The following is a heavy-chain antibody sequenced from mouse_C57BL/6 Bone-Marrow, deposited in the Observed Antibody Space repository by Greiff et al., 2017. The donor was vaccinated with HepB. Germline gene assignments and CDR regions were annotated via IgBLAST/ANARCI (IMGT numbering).Heavy chain of an antibody. D-gene: IGHD3-2*02. CDR2: IDPSDSYT. Sequence: VQLQQPGAELVKPGASVKLSCKASGYTFTSYWMQWVKQRPGQGLEWIGEIDPSDSYTNYNQKFKGKATLTVDTSSSTAYMQLSSLTSEDSAVYYCARRPQADYWGQGTSVTVSS. V-gene: IGHV1-50*01. CDR3: ARRPQADY. CDR1: GYTFTSYW. J-gene: IGHJ4*01.